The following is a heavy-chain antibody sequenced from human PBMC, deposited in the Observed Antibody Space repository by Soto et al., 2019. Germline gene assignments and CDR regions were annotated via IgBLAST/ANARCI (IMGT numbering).Heavy chain of an antibody. CDR3: AREVVVAASVHFDY. D-gene: IGHD2-15*01. Sequence: QVQLQESGPGLVKPSETLSLTCTVSGGSISSYYWSWIRQPPGKGLEWIGYIYYSGSTNYNPSLKRRVTISVDTSKNQFSLKLSSVTAADTAVYYCAREVVVAASVHFDYWGQGTLVTVSS. CDR1: GGSISSYY. CDR2: IYYSGST. J-gene: IGHJ4*02. V-gene: IGHV4-59*01.